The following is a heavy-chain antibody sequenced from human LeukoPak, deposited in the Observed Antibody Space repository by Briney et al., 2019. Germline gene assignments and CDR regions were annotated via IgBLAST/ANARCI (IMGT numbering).Heavy chain of an antibody. V-gene: IGHV3-48*03. CDR2: ISSGGSAI. Sequence: PGGSLRLSCAASGFTFSSYEMNWVRQAPGKGLEWLSYISSGGSAIHYADSVKGRFTISRDNAKNSLYLQMNSLRAEDTAVYYCARDLPLDWYDVFDIWGQGTMVTVSS. J-gene: IGHJ3*02. CDR1: GFTFSSYE. CDR3: ARDLPLDWYDVFDI. D-gene: IGHD3/OR15-3a*01.